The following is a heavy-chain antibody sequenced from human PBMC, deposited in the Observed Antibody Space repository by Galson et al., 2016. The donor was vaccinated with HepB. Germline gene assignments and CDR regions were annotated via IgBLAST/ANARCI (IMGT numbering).Heavy chain of an antibody. CDR2: ISGYNGNT. CDR1: GYSFTSFA. CDR3: ARGSKTAGVN. J-gene: IGHJ1*01. V-gene: IGHV1-18*01. D-gene: IGHD6-19*01. Sequence: SVKVSCKASGYSFTSFAITWVRQAPGQGLEWMGWISGYNGNTNYAQNLQGRITLTIEPSTNTAYMELRSLTSDDTAVYFCARGSKTAGVNWGQGTLVTVSS.